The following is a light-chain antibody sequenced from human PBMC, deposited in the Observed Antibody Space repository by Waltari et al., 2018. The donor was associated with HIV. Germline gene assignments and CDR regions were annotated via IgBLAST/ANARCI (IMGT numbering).Light chain of an antibody. V-gene: IGLV8-61*01. Sequence: QTVVTQEPSFSVSPGGTVTLTCGLNSGSVSSCYYPSWYQQTPGQTPRTLIYNTNTRSSGVPDRFSGSILGNKAALTITGAQADDESDYYCVLYMGGGIWVFGGGTKVTVL. CDR3: VLYMGGGIWV. CDR2: NTN. CDR1: SGSVSSCYY. J-gene: IGLJ3*02.